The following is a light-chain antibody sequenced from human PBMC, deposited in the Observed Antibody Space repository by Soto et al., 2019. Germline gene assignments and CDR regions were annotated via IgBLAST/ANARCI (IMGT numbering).Light chain of an antibody. Sequence: EIVLTQSPATLSLSPGERATLSCRASQFVTNKVAWYQQKPGQAPRLLISDGSNRASGIPARFVGSGSGTDFTLTITGLQPEDFAVYFSQQRDDLYTFGQGTKLHIK. V-gene: IGKV3-11*01. CDR1: QFVTNK. CDR2: DGS. CDR3: QQRDDLYT. J-gene: IGKJ2*01.